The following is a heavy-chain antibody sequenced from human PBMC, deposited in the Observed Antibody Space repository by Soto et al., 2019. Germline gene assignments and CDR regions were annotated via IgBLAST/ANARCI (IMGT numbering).Heavy chain of an antibody. CDR1: GFTFSNYW. Sequence: EVQVVESGGDLVQPGGSLRLSCVASGFTFSNYWMSWVRQAPGKGLEWVANIKEDGSEENYLDSLKGRFTISRDNAKNSLHLQMNNLRAEDTAVYYCARVWVRSGSLYNPYDYWGQGTLVTVSS. CDR2: IKEDGSEE. D-gene: IGHD3-10*01. CDR3: ARVWVRSGSLYNPYDY. J-gene: IGHJ4*02. V-gene: IGHV3-7*05.